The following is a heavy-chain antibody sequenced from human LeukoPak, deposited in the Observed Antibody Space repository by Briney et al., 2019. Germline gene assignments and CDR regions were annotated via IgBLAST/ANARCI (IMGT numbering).Heavy chain of an antibody. D-gene: IGHD3-9*01. CDR3: ARDVGTTGWHTFDY. Sequence: SQTLSLTCAISGDSVSSNNGAWNWIRQSPSRGLEWLARTYYRSKWYNDYAGSLMGRITISPDTSKNQFSLQLYSVTPEDTAVYYCARDVGTTGWHTFDYWGQGTLVTVSS. V-gene: IGHV6-1*01. J-gene: IGHJ4*02. CDR2: TYYRSKWYN. CDR1: GDSVSSNNGA.